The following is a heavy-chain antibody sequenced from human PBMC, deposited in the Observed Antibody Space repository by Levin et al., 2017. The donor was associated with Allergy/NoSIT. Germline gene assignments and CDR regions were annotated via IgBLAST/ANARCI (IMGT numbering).Heavy chain of an antibody. D-gene: IGHD2-15*01. J-gene: IGHJ6*02. CDR2: ISGSGGST. V-gene: IGHV3-23*01. CDR3: AKGWVVVAALIYYYYGMDV. Sequence: HTGGSLRLSCAASGFTFSSYAMSWVRQAPGKGLEWVSAISGSGGSTYYADSVKGRFTISRDNSKNTLYLQMNSLRAEDTAVYYCAKGWVVVAALIYYYYGMDVWGQGTTVTVSS. CDR1: GFTFSSYA.